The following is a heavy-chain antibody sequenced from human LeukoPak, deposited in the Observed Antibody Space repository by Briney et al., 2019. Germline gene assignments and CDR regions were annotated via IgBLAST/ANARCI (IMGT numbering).Heavy chain of an antibody. CDR3: ASLRIPVAGNFDY. D-gene: IGHD6-19*01. Sequence: SGRSLRLSCAASGFTFSSYAMHWVRQAPGKGLEWVAVISYDGSNKYYADSVKGRFTISRDNSKNTLYLQMNSLRAEDTAVYYCASLRIPVAGNFDYWGQGTLVTVSS. CDR2: ISYDGSNK. CDR1: GFTFSSYA. V-gene: IGHV3-30*04. J-gene: IGHJ4*02.